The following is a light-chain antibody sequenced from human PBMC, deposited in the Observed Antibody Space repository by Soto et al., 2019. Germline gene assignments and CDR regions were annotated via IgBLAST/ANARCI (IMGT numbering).Light chain of an antibody. V-gene: IGLV2-14*01. CDR1: SSDFGGYNY. CDR2: DVS. CDR3: SSYTSGSTFYV. J-gene: IGLJ1*01. Sequence: QSVLTQPASVSGSPGQSITISCTGTSSDFGGYNYVSWFQQHPGKAPKLMISDVSNRPSGVSNRFSGSKSGNTASLTISGLQAEDEADYYCSSYTSGSTFYVFGTGTKVTV.